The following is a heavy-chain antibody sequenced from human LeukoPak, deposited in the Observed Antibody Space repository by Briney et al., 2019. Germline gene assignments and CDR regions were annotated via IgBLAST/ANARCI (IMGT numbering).Heavy chain of an antibody. V-gene: IGHV3-74*01. D-gene: IGHD6-19*01. Sequence: GGSLRLSCAASEFIFSNYWMHWVRQAPGKGLVWVSRINSDGSFTSYADSVKGRFTISRDNAKNSLYLQMNSLRAEDTAVYYCARIYSSGWNWYFDLWGRGTLVTVSS. CDR1: EFIFSNYW. J-gene: IGHJ2*01. CDR2: INSDGSFT. CDR3: ARIYSSGWNWYFDL.